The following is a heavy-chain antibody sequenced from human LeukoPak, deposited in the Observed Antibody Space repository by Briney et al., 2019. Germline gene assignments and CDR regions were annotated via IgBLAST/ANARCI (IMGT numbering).Heavy chain of an antibody. CDR2: IFYSGST. D-gene: IGHD3-10*01. V-gene: IGHV4-4*02. CDR3: AKSNGYGLIDI. CDR1: GFTFSSYW. J-gene: IGHJ3*02. Sequence: GSLRLSCAASGFTFSSYWMSWVRQAPGKGLEWIGNIFYSGSTYYSPSLKSRVTISLDTSRNQFSLKLNSVTVADTAVYYCAKSNGYGLIDIWGQGTMVTVS.